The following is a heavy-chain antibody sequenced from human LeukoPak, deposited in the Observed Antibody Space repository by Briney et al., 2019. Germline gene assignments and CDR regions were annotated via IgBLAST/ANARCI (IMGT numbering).Heavy chain of an antibody. CDR1: GFPFSNYA. CDR3: ANHLDVDTTMGRLDP. D-gene: IGHD5-18*01. V-gene: IGHV3-23*01. CDR2: LSGSGDRT. J-gene: IGHJ5*02. Sequence: PGGSLRLSCAASGFPFSNYAVGWVRQVPGKGLEWVSTLSGSGDRTYYADSVKGRFTISRDNSKNRLYLQMNSLRAEDTAIYYCANHLDVDTTMGRLDPWGQGTLVTVSS.